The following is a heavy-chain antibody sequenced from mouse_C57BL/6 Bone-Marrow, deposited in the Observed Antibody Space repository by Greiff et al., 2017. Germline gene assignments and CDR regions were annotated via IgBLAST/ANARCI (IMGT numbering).Heavy chain of an antibody. V-gene: IGHV1-87*01. CDR2: GQGLEWIG. J-gene: IGHJ1*03. D-gene: IGHD1-1*01. CDR3: SEDSAVYYCACYYGSRGYFDV. CDR1: YTFSRRVH. Sequence: VKLMESGPELARPWASVKISCPAFYTFSRRVHFAIRDTNYWMQWVKQRPGQGLEWIGAIYPGNGDPSYNQKLKGKATLTADKSSSTAYMQLSRLTSEDSAVYYCACYYGSRGYFDVWGTGTTVTVSS.